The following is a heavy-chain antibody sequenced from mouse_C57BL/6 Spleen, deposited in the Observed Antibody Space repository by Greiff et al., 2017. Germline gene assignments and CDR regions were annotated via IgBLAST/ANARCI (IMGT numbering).Heavy chain of an antibody. J-gene: IGHJ4*01. CDR2: ISSGSSTI. CDR1: GFTFSDYG. CDR3: AYYYGVYYYAMDY. D-gene: IGHD1-1*01. V-gene: IGHV5-17*01. Sequence: EVKLVESGGGLVKPGGSLKLSCAASGFTFSDYGMHWVRQAPEKGLEWVAYISSGSSTIYYADTVKGRFTISRDNAKNTLFLQMTSLRSEDTAMYYCAYYYGVYYYAMDYWGQGTSVTVSS.